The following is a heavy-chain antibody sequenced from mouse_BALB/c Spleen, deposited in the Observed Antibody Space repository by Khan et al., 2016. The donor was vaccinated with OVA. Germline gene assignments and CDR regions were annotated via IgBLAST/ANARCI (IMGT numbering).Heavy chain of an antibody. D-gene: IGHD2-14*01. V-gene: IGHV3-8*02. CDR3: ARSTYRSAFVY. Sequence: EVQLQESGPSLVKPSQTLSLTCSVTGDSITSGYWNWIRKFPGNKLEYMGYIIYTGYTYYNPSLQSRISITRHTSTNQYYLQLNSVTDEDTATYYCARSTYRSAFVYWGQGTLVTVSA. CDR1: GDSITSGY. CDR2: IIYTGYT. J-gene: IGHJ3*01.